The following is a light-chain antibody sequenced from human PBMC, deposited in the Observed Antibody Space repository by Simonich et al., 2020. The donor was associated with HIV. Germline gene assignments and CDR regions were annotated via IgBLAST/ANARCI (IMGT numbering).Light chain of an antibody. CDR1: PSISSN. V-gene: IGKV3-15*01. Sequence: EIVMTQFLATLFVPLGERATLPCTASPSISSNLAWYQQKPGQAPRLIIYGASTRATGIPARFSGSGSGTDFTLTIISMQSEDFAIFYCQQYNNWPQTFGGGTKVEMK. CDR3: QQYNNWPQT. CDR2: GAS. J-gene: IGKJ4*01.